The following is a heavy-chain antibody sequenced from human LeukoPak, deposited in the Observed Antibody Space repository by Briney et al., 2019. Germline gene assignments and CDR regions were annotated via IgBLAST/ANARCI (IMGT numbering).Heavy chain of an antibody. CDR1: GFTFSSYG. D-gene: IGHD3-3*01. Sequence: GGSLRLSCAASGFTFSSYGMHWVRQAPGKGLEWVAVIWYDGSNKYYADSVKGRFTISRDNYKNTLYLQMNSLRAEDTAVYYCATLPPGPYDFWSARGGSIDYWGQGTLVTVSS. CDR3: ATLPPGPYDFWSARGGSIDY. V-gene: IGHV3-33*01. CDR2: IWYDGSNK. J-gene: IGHJ4*02.